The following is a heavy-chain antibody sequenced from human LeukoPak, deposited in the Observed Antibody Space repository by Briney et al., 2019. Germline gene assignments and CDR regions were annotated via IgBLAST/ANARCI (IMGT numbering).Heavy chain of an antibody. Sequence: SETLSLTCTVSGGSISSYYWSWIRQPAGKGLEWIGRIYTSGSTHSNPSLKSRVTISVDTSKNQFSLKVRSVTAADTAVYYCARHGSDWSFDYWGQGVLVTVSS. D-gene: IGHD6-19*01. V-gene: IGHV4-4*07. J-gene: IGHJ4*02. CDR1: GGSISSYY. CDR2: IYTSGST. CDR3: ARHGSDWSFDY.